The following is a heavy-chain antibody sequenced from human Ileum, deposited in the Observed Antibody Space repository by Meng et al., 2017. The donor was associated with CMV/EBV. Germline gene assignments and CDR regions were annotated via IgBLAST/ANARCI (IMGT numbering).Heavy chain of an antibody. Sequence: YTFTSYGISWVRQAPGQGLEWMGWISAYNGNTNYAQKLQGRVTMTTDTSTSTAYMELRSLRSDDTAVYYCARGRYDFWSGYYKAEDYWGQGTLVTVSS. CDR1: YTFTSYG. CDR3: ARGRYDFWSGYYKAEDY. CDR2: ISAYNGNT. J-gene: IGHJ4*02. D-gene: IGHD3-3*01. V-gene: IGHV1-18*01.